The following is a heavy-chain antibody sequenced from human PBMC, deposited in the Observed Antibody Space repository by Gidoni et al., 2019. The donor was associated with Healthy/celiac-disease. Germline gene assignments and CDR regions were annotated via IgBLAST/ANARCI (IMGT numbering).Heavy chain of an antibody. V-gene: IGHV3-73*02. Sequence: DVPLVEFWGGLVQPGGSPKLPFAASGFTFSGCAMHWVRQVSGKGMEWVGRIRSKANSYATAYAASVKGRFTISRDDSKNTAYLQMNSLKAEDTAVYYCTRPESPLSVEVAGTWGQGTLVTVSS. J-gene: IGHJ4*01. CDR1: GFTFSGCA. CDR3: TRPESPLSVEVAGT. D-gene: IGHD6-19*01. CDR2: IRSKANSYAT.